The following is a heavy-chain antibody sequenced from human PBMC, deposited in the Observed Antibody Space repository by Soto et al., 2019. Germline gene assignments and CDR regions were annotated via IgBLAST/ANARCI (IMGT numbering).Heavy chain of an antibody. J-gene: IGHJ4*02. Sequence: GASVKVSCKASGGTFSSYTISWVRQAPGQGLEWMGRIIPILGIANYAQKFQGRVTITADKSTSTAYMELSSLRSEDTAVYYCARGDRGYDFRLGYWGQGTLVTVS. CDR3: ARGDRGYDFRLGY. D-gene: IGHD5-12*01. V-gene: IGHV1-69*02. CDR1: GGTFSSYT. CDR2: IIPILGIA.